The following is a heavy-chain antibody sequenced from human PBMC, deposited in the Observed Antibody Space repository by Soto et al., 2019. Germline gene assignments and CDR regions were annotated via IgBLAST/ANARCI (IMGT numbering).Heavy chain of an antibody. CDR2: LSGSGGTT. J-gene: IGHJ5*02. V-gene: IGHV3-23*01. D-gene: IGHD1-26*01. Sequence: PGGSLRLSCEASEFTFRSYAMNWVRQAPGKGLEWVSGLSGSGGTTYYEDSVKGRFTISRDNSKNTMYLQMDRLRAEDTAVYYCAKDQGVVAAIRGEYFDHWGQGTLVTVSS. CDR3: AKDQGVVAAIRGEYFDH. CDR1: EFTFRSYA.